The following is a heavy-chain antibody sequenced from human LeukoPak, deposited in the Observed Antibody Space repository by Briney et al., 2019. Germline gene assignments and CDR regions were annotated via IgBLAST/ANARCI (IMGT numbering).Heavy chain of an antibody. CDR3: ARVIAVAGSPFDY. CDR2: INHSGIT. V-gene: IGHV4-34*01. Sequence: SESLSLTCAVYGGSFSGYYWSWIRQPPGKGLEWIGEINHSGITTYNPSLKSRVTISVDTSKTQFSLKLTAVTAADTAVYYCARVIAVAGSPFDYWGQGTLVTVSS. D-gene: IGHD6-19*01. J-gene: IGHJ4*02. CDR1: GGSFSGYY.